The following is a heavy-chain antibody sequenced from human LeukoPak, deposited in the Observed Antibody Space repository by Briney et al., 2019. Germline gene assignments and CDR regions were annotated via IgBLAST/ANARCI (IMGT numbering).Heavy chain of an antibody. CDR2: ISSSSSYI. Sequence: RPGGSLRLSCAASGFTFSSYSMTWVRQAPGKGLEWVSSISSSSSYIYYADSVKGRFTISRDNAKNSLYLQMNSLRAEDTAVYYCARDIVGATSFDYWGQGTLVTVSS. CDR3: ARDIVGATSFDY. V-gene: IGHV3-21*01. J-gene: IGHJ4*02. CDR1: GFTFSSYS. D-gene: IGHD1-26*01.